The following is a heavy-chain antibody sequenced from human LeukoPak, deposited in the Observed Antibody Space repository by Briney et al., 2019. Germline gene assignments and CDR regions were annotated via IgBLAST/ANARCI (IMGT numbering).Heavy chain of an antibody. CDR3: ARSGGRIAPSRGY. V-gene: IGHV3-11*01. J-gene: IGHJ4*02. CDR2: ISSSGSTI. CDR1: GFTFSDYY. D-gene: IGHD6-13*01. Sequence: GGSLRLSCAASGFTFSDYYMSWIRQAAGKGLEWVAYISSSGSTIYYANSVKGRLTISRDNAKHSLYLQMNSLRAEDTAVYYCARSGGRIAPSRGYWGQGTLVTVSS.